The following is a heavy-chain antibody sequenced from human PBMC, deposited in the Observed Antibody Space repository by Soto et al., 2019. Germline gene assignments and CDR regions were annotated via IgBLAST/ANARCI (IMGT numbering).Heavy chain of an antibody. V-gene: IGHV1-8*01. CDR2: MNPNSGNT. CDR1: GYTFTSYD. CDR3: ARVGYCSSTSCYIWLDY. D-gene: IGHD2-2*02. Sequence: QVQLVQSGAEVMKPGASVKVSCKASGYTFTSYDINWVRQATGQGLEWMGWMNPNSGNTGYAQKFQGRVTMTRNTSISTAYMELSSLRSEDTAVYYCARVGYCSSTSCYIWLDYWGQGTLVTVSS. J-gene: IGHJ4*02.